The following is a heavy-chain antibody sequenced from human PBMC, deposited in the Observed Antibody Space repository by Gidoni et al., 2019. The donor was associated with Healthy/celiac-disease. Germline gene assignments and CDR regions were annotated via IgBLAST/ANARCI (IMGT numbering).Heavy chain of an antibody. CDR2: ISSSSSYI. Sequence: EVQLVESGGGLVKPGGSLRLSCAASGFPFSSYSMNWVRQAPGKGLEWVSSISSSSSYIYYADSVKGRFTISRDNAKNSLYLQMNSLRAEDTAVYYCARDDGRPQLVPRTFDIWGQGTMVTVSS. CDR3: ARDDGRPQLVPRTFDI. V-gene: IGHV3-21*01. CDR1: GFPFSSYS. D-gene: IGHD6-13*01. J-gene: IGHJ3*02.